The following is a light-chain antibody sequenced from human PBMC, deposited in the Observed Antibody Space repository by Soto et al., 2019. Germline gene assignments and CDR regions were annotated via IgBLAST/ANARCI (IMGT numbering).Light chain of an antibody. CDR3: SSYATSDIVV. CDR2: EVS. CDR1: SSDIGGYHY. Sequence: QSVLTQPASVSGSPGQSITISCTGTSSDIGGYHYVSWYQQHPGKAPKLMIFEVSDRPSGVSDRFSGSKSGNTASLTISGLQAEEEADYYCSSYATSDIVVFGGGTKLTVL. J-gene: IGLJ2*01. V-gene: IGLV2-14*01.